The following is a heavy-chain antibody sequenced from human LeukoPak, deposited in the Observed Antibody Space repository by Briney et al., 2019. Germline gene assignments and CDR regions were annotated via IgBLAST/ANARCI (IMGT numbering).Heavy chain of an antibody. J-gene: IGHJ5*02. V-gene: IGHV3-7*01. CDR3: ARGRAVAGLKFDP. Sequence: GGSLRLSCAASGFTFSSYWMCWVRQAPGKGLEWVANIKQDGSEKYYVDSVKGRFTISRDNAKNSLYLQMNSLRAEDTAVYYCARGRAVAGLKFDPWGQGTLVTVSS. CDR1: GFTFSSYW. CDR2: IKQDGSEK. D-gene: IGHD6-19*01.